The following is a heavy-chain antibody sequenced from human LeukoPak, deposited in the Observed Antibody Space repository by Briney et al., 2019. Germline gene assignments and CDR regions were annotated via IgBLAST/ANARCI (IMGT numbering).Heavy chain of an antibody. V-gene: IGHV1-69*05. CDR3: ARGARPRYDFWSGYYFDDYYMDV. CDR1: GGTFSSYA. D-gene: IGHD3-3*01. CDR2: IIPIFGTA. J-gene: IGHJ6*03. Sequence: ASVKVSCKASGGTFSSYAISWVRQAPGQGLEWMGGIIPIFGTANYAQKFQGRVTITTDESTSTAYMELSSLRSEDTAGYYCARGARPRYDFWSGYYFDDYYMDVWGKGTTVTVSS.